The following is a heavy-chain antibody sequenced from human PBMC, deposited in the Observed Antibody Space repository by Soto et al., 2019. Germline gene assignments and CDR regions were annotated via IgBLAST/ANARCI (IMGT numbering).Heavy chain of an antibody. CDR1: GYTFTSYA. D-gene: IGHD2-15*01. V-gene: IGHV1-3*01. Sequence: ASVKVSCKASGYTFTSYAMHWVRQAPGQRLERMGWINAGNGNTKYSQKFQGRVTITRDTSASTAYMERSSLRSEDTSVYYCARVFYCSGGSCYLYFDYWGQGTLVTVSS. CDR3: ARVFYCSGGSCYLYFDY. J-gene: IGHJ4*02. CDR2: INAGNGNT.